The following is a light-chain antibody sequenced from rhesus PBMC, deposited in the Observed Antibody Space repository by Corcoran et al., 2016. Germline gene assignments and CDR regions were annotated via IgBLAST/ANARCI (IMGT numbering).Light chain of an antibody. CDR3: QPYNRAPWT. CDR1: QGISSW. CDR2: KAS. J-gene: IGKJ1*01. Sequence: DIQMTQSPSSLSASVGDRVTITCRASQGISSWLAWYQQKPGKAPKLLIYKASSLQSGVPSRFSGRGAGTDFTLTISSLQPEDFATYYCQPYNRAPWTFGQGTKVEIK. V-gene: IGKV1-21*01.